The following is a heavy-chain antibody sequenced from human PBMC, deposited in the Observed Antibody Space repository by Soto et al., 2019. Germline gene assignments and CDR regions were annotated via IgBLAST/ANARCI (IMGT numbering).Heavy chain of an antibody. D-gene: IGHD2-21*02. CDR1: GGSISSGDYY. CDR3: ARSIVVVTALDY. CDR2: IYYSGST. V-gene: IGHV4-30-4*01. J-gene: IGHJ4*02. Sequence: PSETLSLTCSVSGGSISSGDYYWNWIRQPPGKGLEWIGHIYYSGSTYYNPSLKSRVTISVDTSKNQFSLKLNSVTAADTAVYYCARSIVVVTALDYWGQGTLVTVSS.